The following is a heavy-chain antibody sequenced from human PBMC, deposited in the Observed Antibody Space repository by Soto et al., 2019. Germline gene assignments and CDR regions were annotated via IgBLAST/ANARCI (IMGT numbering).Heavy chain of an antibody. CDR1: GFPFSTSA. J-gene: IGHJ6*02. D-gene: IGHD3-3*01. CDR3: ARGHDFWSGYSYYYGMYV. V-gene: IGHV3-23*01. Sequence: EVQLLESGGGLVQPGGSLRLSCAASGFPFSTSAMNWVRQAPGKGLEWVSIISGTSDAAYYAESVKGRFTSSRDNSKNTLYLQMNSLRADDTAVYLCARGHDFWSGYSYYYGMYVWGQGTTVTVSS. CDR2: ISGTSDAA.